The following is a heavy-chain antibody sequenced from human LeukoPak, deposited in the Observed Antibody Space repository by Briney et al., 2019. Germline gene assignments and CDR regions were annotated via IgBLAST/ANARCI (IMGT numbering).Heavy chain of an antibody. Sequence: GGSLRLSCAASGFTLSSYGIHWVRQAPGKGLERVAVIWCDGSNKYYADSVKGRFTISRDNSKNTLYLQMNSLRAEDTAVYYCARDQYYDSSGYYYAGDAFDIWGQGTMVTVSS. D-gene: IGHD3-22*01. V-gene: IGHV3-33*01. CDR2: IWCDGSNK. CDR1: GFTLSSYG. CDR3: ARDQYYDSSGYYYAGDAFDI. J-gene: IGHJ3*02.